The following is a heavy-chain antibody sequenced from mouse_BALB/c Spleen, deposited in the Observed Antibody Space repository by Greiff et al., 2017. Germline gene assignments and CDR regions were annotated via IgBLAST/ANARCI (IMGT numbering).Heavy chain of an antibody. V-gene: IGHV5-6-2*01. CDR2: INSNGGST. D-gene: IGHD2-4*01. CDR1: GFTFSSYY. CDR3: ARHVYYDYDVGAMDY. Sequence: EVHLVESGGGLVKLGGSLKLSCAASGFTFSSYYMSWVRQTPEKRLELVAAINSNGGSTYYPDTVKGRFTISRDNAKNTLYLQMSSLKSEDTALYYCARHVYYDYDVGAMDYWGQGTSVTVSS. J-gene: IGHJ4*01.